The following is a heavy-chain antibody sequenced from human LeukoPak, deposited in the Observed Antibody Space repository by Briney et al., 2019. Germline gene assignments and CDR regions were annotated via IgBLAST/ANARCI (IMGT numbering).Heavy chain of an antibody. J-gene: IGHJ4*02. V-gene: IGHV3-23*01. CDR2: ISGSGGST. Sequence: PGGSLRLSCAASGFTFSSYAMSWVRQAPGKGLEWVSAISGSGGSTYYADSVKGRFTISRDNARSSLYLQMNSLRAEDTAVYYCARSRPGTEAGQPNFDYWGQGTLVTVSS. D-gene: IGHD6-13*01. CDR1: GFTFSSYA. CDR3: ARSRPGTEAGQPNFDY.